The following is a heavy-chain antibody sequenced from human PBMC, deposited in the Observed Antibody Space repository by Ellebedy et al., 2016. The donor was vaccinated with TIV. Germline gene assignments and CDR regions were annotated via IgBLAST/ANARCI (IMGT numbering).Heavy chain of an antibody. CDR3: ARGAGKYSYYDY. Sequence: SETLSLTXAVYGGSFSGYYWSWIRQPPGKGLEWIGEINHSGSTNYNPSLKSRVTISVDTSKNQFSLKLSSVTAADTAVYYCARGAGKYSYYDYWGQGTLVTVSS. J-gene: IGHJ4*02. CDR1: GGSFSGYY. D-gene: IGHD5-18*01. V-gene: IGHV4-34*01. CDR2: INHSGST.